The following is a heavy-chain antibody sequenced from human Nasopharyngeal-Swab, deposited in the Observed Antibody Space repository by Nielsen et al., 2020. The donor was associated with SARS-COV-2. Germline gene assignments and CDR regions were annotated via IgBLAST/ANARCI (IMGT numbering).Heavy chain of an antibody. D-gene: IGHD3-9*01. V-gene: IGHV1-69*04. J-gene: IGHJ6*02. CDR2: IIPNLGIA. CDR3: ARGPTYYDILTGYIGYYYYYGMDV. Sequence: SVKVSCKASGGTFSSYAISWVRQAPGQGFEWMGRIIPNLGIANYAQKFQGRVTITADKSTSTAYMELSSLRSEDTAVYYCARGPTYYDILTGYIGYYYYYGMDVWGQGTTVTVSS. CDR1: GGTFSSYA.